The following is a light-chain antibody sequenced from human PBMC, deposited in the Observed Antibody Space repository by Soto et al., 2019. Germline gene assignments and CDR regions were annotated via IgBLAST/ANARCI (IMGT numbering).Light chain of an antibody. J-gene: IGLJ1*01. V-gene: IGLV2-14*01. CDR3: CSWTSSSTYV. CDR2: DVS. Sequence: QSALIQPASVSGSPGQSITISCTGTSSDVGGYSSVSWYQQHPGKAPKLVIYDVSNRPSGVSNRFSGSKSGNTASLTISGLQAEDEAYYYCCSWTSSSTYVFGTGTKVTVL. CDR1: SSDVGGYSS.